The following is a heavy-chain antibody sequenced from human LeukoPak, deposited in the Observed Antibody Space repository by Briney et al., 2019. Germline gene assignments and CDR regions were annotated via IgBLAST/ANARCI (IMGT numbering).Heavy chain of an antibody. V-gene: IGHV4-59*01. CDR2: IHCRGRT. Sequence: SETLSLTCTVPGGSISSYYWSWVRHPPGEGLEWIGYIHCRGRTNYNPSLTSRVTISLYMSKNQCSLRLGSVTAADTAVYYCAREGPPYFDYWGQGTLVTVSS. CDR1: GGSISSYY. CDR3: AREGPPYFDY. J-gene: IGHJ4*02.